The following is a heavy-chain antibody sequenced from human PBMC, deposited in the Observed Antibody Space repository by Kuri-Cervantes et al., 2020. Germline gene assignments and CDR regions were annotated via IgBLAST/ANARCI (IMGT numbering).Heavy chain of an antibody. CDR1: GFTFSNYW. CDR2: ISYDGSNK. D-gene: IGHD3-22*01. J-gene: IGHJ4*02. CDR3: ARGAMIVVVIDY. V-gene: IGHV3-30-3*01. Sequence: GESLKISCAASGFTFSNYWMNWVRQAPGKGLEWVAVISYDGSNKYYADSVKGRFTISRDNSKNTLYLQMNSLRAEDTAVYYCARGAMIVVVIDYWGQGTLVTVSS.